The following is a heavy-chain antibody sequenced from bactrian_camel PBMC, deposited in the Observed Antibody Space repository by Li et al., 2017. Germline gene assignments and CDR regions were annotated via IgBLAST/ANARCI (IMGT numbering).Heavy chain of an antibody. V-gene: IGHV3S1*01. J-gene: IGHJ4*01. CDR1: GDWSSSYC. CDR2: MNVGGDE. Sequence: HVQLVESGGDSAQAGGSLRLSCELVGDWSSSYCVGWFRQVPGTERKGVARMNVGGDEWYSKSVKGRFTITKDNAKNTLYLQMVSLQPEDTAMYYCAADARQYAGSWRSLVADSFDYWGQGTQVT. D-gene: IGHD6*01. CDR3: AADARQYAGSWRSLVADSFDY.